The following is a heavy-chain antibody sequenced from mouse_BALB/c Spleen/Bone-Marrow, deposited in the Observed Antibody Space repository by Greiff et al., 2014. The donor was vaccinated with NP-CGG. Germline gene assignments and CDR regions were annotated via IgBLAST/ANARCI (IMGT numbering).Heavy chain of an antibody. CDR3: ARDYYGSSDY. CDR2: INSNGGST. V-gene: IGHV5-6-3*01. Sequence: EVQLQQSGGGLVQPGGPLKLSCAASGFTFSSYGMSWVRQTPDKRLELVATINSNGGSTYYPDSVKGRFTISRDNAKNTLYLQMSSLKSEDTAMYYCARDYYGSSDYWGQGTTLTVSS. J-gene: IGHJ2*01. CDR1: GFTFSSYG. D-gene: IGHD1-1*01.